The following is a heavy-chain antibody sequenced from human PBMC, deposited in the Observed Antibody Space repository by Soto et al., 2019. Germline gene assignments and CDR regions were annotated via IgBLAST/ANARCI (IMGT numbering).Heavy chain of an antibody. V-gene: IGHV1-2*02. Sequence: ASVKVSCKASGYTFTGYYMHWVRQAPGQGLEWMGWINPNSGGTNYAQKFQGRVTMTRDTSTSTVYMELSSLRSEDTAVYYCARGSSTSFPFNWFDPWGQGTLVTVSS. CDR3: ARGSSTSFPFNWFDP. CDR2: INPNSGGT. J-gene: IGHJ5*02. D-gene: IGHD2-2*01. CDR1: GYTFTGYY.